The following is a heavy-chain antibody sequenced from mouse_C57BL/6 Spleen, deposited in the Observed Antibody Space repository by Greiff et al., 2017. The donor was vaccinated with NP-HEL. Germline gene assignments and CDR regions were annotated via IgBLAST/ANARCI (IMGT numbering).Heavy chain of an antibody. D-gene: IGHD2-4*01. CDR3: ARPHYDYDGFAY. CDR2: ISGGGGNT. J-gene: IGHJ3*01. CDR1: GFTFSSYT. Sequence: EVMLVESGGGLVKPGGSLKLSCAASGFTFSSYTMSWVRQTPEKRLEWVATISGGGGNTYYPDSVKGRFTISRDNAKNTLYLQMSSLRSEDTALYYCARPHYDYDGFAYWGQGTLVTVSA. V-gene: IGHV5-9*01.